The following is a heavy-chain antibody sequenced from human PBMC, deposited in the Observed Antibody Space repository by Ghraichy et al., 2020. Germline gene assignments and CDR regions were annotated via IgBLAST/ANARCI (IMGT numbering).Heavy chain of an antibody. V-gene: IGHV4-59*08. CDR1: GGSISSYY. D-gene: IGHD2/OR15-2a*01. Sequence: SETLSLTCTVSGGSISSYYWSWIRQPPGKGLGWIGYIYYCWSTNYNPSLKSRVTISVDTSKNQFSLKLSSVTAADTAVYYCARLGKVGSMTRCDYWGRG. CDR2: IYYCWST. J-gene: IGHJ4*02. CDR3: ARLGKVGSMTRCDY.